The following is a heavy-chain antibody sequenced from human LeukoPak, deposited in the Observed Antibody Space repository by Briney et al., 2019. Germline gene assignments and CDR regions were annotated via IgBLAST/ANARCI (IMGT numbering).Heavy chain of an antibody. CDR1: GGSISSYY. V-gene: IGHV4-59*01. CDR3: ARNGAVDWDAEYAFDI. Sequence: PETLSLTCTVSGGSISSYYWSWIRQPPGKGLEWIGYIYYSGSTNYNPSLKSRVTISVDTSKNQFSLKLSSVTAADTAVYYCARNGAVDWDAEYAFDIWGQGTWVTVSS. J-gene: IGHJ3*02. CDR2: IYYSGST. D-gene: IGHD3/OR15-3a*01.